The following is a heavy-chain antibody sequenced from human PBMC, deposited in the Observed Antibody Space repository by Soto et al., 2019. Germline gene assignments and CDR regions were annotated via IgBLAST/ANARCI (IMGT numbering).Heavy chain of an antibody. J-gene: IGHJ4*02. D-gene: IGHD6-13*01. V-gene: IGHV3-30*18. Sequence: QVQLVESGGGVVQPGRSLRLSCAASGFTFSTYAMQWVRQAPGKGLEWVVVISKDGSDKHYADSVKGRFTISRDNSKNTRYLQMNSLRAEDTAVYYCAKDGAAAGTFDYWGQGTLVIVSS. CDR2: ISKDGSDK. CDR1: GFTFSTYA. CDR3: AKDGAAAGTFDY.